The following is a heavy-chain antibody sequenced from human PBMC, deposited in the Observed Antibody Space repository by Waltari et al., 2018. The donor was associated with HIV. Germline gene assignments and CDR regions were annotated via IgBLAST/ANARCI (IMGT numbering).Heavy chain of an antibody. CDR3: ARDKAPYSTSSAVDY. CDR2: IWYDGGDK. D-gene: IGHD6-6*01. J-gene: IGHJ4*02. Sequence: VQLVESGGGVVQPGGSLRLSCTASGSNFSSFGFHWVRQAPGSGLQWVAGIWYDGGDKFYAESVKGRFSISRDNSRNTVFLQMNRLRVEDTALYYCARDKAPYSTSSAVDYWGQGTLVTVSS. V-gene: IGHV3-33*01. CDR1: GSNFSSFG.